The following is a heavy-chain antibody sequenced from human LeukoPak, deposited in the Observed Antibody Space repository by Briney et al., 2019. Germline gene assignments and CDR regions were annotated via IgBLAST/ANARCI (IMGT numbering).Heavy chain of an antibody. Sequence: SQTLSRTSTGSGCSVSSGSYDWTGIGHPPEKVLGLIRRIHSSGSAEYNPSLKSRVTISVATSKNQFSLKLNSVTAADTAVYYCARTTEGYCRSTSCYGFYYSYYMDVWGKGTTVTISS. CDR2: IHSSGSA. CDR3: ARTTEGYCRSTSCYGFYYSYYMDV. V-gene: IGHV4-61*02. J-gene: IGHJ6*03. D-gene: IGHD2-2*01. CDR1: GCSVSSGSYD.